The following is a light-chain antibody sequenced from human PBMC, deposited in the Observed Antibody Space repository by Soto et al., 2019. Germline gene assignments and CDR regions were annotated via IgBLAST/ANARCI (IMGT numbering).Light chain of an antibody. CDR2: GAS. CDR3: QKYGSSPRT. CDR1: QSVSSNY. Sequence: VLTQSPRTGSLSPVGIGRGGCMASQSVSSNYLAWHQQKPGKAPRLLIYGASSRASGIPDRFSGSGSGTDFTLTISSLEPQDVAVYYCQKYGSSPRTFGQGTKVDI. V-gene: IGKV3-20*01. J-gene: IGKJ1*01.